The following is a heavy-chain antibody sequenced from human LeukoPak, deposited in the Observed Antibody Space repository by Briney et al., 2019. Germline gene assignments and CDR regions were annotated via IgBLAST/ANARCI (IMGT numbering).Heavy chain of an antibody. J-gene: IGHJ4*02. CDR1: GYTLTELS. CDR3: ATNGWAAAGFDY. CDR2: FDPEDGET. V-gene: IGHV1-24*01. D-gene: IGHD6-13*01. Sequence: ASVKVSWEVSGYTLTELSMHWVRQAPGKGLEWMGGFDPEDGETIYAQKFQGRVTMTEDTSTDTAYMELSSLRSEDTAVYYCATNGWAAAGFDYWGQGTLVTVSS.